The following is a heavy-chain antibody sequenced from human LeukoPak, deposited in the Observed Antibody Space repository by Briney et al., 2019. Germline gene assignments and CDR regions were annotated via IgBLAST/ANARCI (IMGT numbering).Heavy chain of an antibody. D-gene: IGHD2-2*01. J-gene: IGHJ1*01. CDR3: AKGGCSSTSCSYFQH. V-gene: IGHV3-21*04. Sequence: GGSLRLSCAASGFSFSSYCMNWVRQAPGKGLEWVSSISSSSNYIYYADSVKGRFTISRDNAKNSLYLQMNSLRAEDTAVYYCAKGGCSSTSCSYFQHWGQGTLVTVSS. CDR1: GFSFSSYC. CDR2: ISSSSNYI.